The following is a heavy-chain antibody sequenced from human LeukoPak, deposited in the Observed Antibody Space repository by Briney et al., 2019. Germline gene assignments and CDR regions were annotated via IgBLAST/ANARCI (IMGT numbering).Heavy chain of an antibody. V-gene: IGHV4-59*01. CDR1: GGSISSYY. CDR3: ARGRDSSGWYEFFFDY. CDR2: IYYSGST. Sequence: SETLSLTCTVSGGSISSYYWSWIRQPPGKGLKWIGYIYYSGSTNYNPSLKSRVTISVDTSKNQFSLKLSSVTAADTAVYYCARGRDSSGWYEFFFDYWGQGTLVTVSS. J-gene: IGHJ4*02. D-gene: IGHD6-19*01.